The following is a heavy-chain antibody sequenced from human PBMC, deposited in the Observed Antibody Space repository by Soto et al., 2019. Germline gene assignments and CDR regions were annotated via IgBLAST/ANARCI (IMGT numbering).Heavy chain of an antibody. J-gene: IGHJ6*02. V-gene: IGHV1-69*13. CDR3: ARAGDSKYYYYGMDV. CDR1: VGTFSSYA. D-gene: IGHD4-17*01. CDR2: IIPIFGTA. Sequence: ASVNVSCKSSVGTFSSYAISWVRQAPGQGLEWMGGIIPIFGTANYAQKFQGRVTMTADESTSTAYMELSSLRSDDTAVYYCARAGDSKYYYYGMDVWGQGTTVTVSS.